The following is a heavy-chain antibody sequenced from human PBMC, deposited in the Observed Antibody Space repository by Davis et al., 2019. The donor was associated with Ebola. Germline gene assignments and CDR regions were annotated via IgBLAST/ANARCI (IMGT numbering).Heavy chain of an antibody. D-gene: IGHD6-13*01. J-gene: IGHJ3*02. CDR2: IWYDGSNK. V-gene: IGHV3-33*01. Sequence: GESLKISCAASGFTFSSYGMHWVRQAPGKGLEWVAVIWYDGSNKYYADSVKGRFTISRDNAKNSLYLQMNSLRAEDTAVYYCARRIAAAGSDAFDIWGQGTMVTVSS. CDR3: ARRIAAAGSDAFDI. CDR1: GFTFSSYG.